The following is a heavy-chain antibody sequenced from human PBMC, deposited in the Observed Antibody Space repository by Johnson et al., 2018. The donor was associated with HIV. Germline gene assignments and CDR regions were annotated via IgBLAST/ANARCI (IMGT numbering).Heavy chain of an antibody. CDR3: AKVRVIIAAPRGGAFDI. J-gene: IGHJ3*02. D-gene: IGHD6-6*01. Sequence: QMLLVESGGGVVQPGRSLRLSCAASGFTFSSYAMHWVRQAPGKGLEWVAVISYDGSNKYYADSVKGRFTISRDNSKNTLYLQMNSLRAEDTAVYYCAKVRVIIAAPRGGAFDIWGQGTMVTVSS. CDR1: GFTFSSYA. CDR2: ISYDGSNK. V-gene: IGHV3-30-3*01.